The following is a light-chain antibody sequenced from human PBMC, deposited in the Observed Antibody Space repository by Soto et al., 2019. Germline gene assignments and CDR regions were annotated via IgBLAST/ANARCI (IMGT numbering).Light chain of an antibody. CDR3: QQYGSSPWT. CDR2: GAS. Sequence: EIVLTQSPGTLALSPGGRATLSCRASQTVRNNYLAWYQQKPGQAPRLLIYGASSRATGIPDRFSGSGSGTDFTLTISRLEPEDFAVYYCQQYGSSPWTFGQGTKVDI. J-gene: IGKJ1*01. V-gene: IGKV3-20*01. CDR1: QTVRNNY.